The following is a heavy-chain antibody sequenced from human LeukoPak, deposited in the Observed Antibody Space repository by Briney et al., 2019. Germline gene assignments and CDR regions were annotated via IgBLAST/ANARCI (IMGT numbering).Heavy chain of an antibody. CDR1: GGSLSSYY. J-gene: IGHJ4*02. D-gene: IGHD6-19*01. Sequence: SETLSLTCPVSGGSLSSYYWSWIRQPPRKGLEWIGYIYYIGSTNYNPSLKSGATISVDTSKKQFCLKLSSVTAADTAVYYCSRGREWLFYFDYWGQGTLVTVSS. V-gene: IGHV4-59*01. CDR3: SRGREWLFYFDY. CDR2: IYYIGST.